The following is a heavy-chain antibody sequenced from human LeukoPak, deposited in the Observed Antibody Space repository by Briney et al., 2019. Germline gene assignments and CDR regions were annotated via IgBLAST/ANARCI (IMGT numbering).Heavy chain of an antibody. Sequence: SETLSLTCTVPGGSISSYYWSWIRHPPGKGLEWIGYIYYSGSTYYNPSLKSRVTISIDTSKNLFSLRLSSVTAADTAVYYCARVRSWNDFDYWGQGTLVTVSS. D-gene: IGHD1-1*01. V-gene: IGHV4-59*01. CDR1: GGSISSYY. CDR2: IYYSGST. CDR3: ARVRSWNDFDY. J-gene: IGHJ4*02.